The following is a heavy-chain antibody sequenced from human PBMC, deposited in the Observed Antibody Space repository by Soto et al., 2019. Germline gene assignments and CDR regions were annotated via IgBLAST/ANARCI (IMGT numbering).Heavy chain of an antibody. D-gene: IGHD3-22*01. CDR3: ARLEIVDQNNNWFDP. J-gene: IGHJ5*02. V-gene: IGHV1-46*02. Sequence: ASVKVSCKASGYTFNSYYMHWVRQAPGQGLEWMSMINPSGGSTTYAQKLQGRITMTRDASTSTVFLELSGLRYEDTAMYYCARLEIVDQNNNWFDPWGQGTLVTVSS. CDR2: INPSGGST. CDR1: GYTFNSYY.